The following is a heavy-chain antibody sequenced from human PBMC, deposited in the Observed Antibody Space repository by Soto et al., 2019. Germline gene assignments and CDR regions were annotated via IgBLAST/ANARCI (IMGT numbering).Heavy chain of an antibody. CDR3: AKSLRGVIIDFDY. V-gene: IGHV3-23*01. J-gene: IGHJ4*02. D-gene: IGHD3-10*01. CDR1: GFTFSSNA. CDR2: ISGSGGSI. Sequence: EMQLLESGGNLVQPGGSLRLSCAASGFTFSSNAMSWVRQAPGKGLEWVSAISGSGGSIFYADSVKGRFTISRDNSRNTLYLQMNSLRAEDTAVYYCAKSLRGVIIDFDYWGQGTLVTVSS.